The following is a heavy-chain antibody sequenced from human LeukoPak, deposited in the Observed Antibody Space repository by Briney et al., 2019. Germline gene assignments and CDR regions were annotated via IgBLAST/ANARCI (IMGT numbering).Heavy chain of an antibody. V-gene: IGHV4-39*01. CDR3: ARRRYYDSTGYFE. J-gene: IGHJ1*01. D-gene: IGHD3-22*01. CDR2: IYHSGRT. Sequence: SETLSLTCAVSGDYISSSSYYWGWIRQSPGTGLEWIGDIYHSGRTYYNPSLKSRVAISIDTSKNQFSLGLRSMTAADTAVFYCARRRYYDSTGYFEWGRGTLVTVST. CDR1: GDYISSSSYY.